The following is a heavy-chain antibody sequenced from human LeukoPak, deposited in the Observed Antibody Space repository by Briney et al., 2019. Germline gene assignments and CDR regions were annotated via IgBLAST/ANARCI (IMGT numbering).Heavy chain of an antibody. Sequence: PSETLSLTCTVSGGSISSGSYYRGWIRQPAGKGLEWIGRIYTSGSTNYNPSLKSRVTISVDTSKNQFSLKLSSVTAADTAVYYCARDHGKQWPRYNWFDPWGQGTLVTVSS. J-gene: IGHJ5*02. CDR2: IYTSGST. D-gene: IGHD6-19*01. CDR1: GGSISSGSYY. CDR3: ARDHGKQWPRYNWFDP. V-gene: IGHV4-61*02.